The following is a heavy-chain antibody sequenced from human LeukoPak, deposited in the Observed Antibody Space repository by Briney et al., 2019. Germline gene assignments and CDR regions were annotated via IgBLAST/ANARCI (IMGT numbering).Heavy chain of an antibody. V-gene: IGHV1-2*02. J-gene: IGHJ4*02. CDR2: INPNSGDT. Sequence: ASVKVSCKASGYTFTAYYMHWVRQAPGQGGEWMGWINPNSGDTNYAQKFQGRVTMTRDTSISTAYMELSSLRSDDTAVYYCASDLTGSGGGWGQGTLVTVSS. D-gene: IGHD7-27*01. CDR3: ASDLTGSGGG. CDR1: GYTFTAYY.